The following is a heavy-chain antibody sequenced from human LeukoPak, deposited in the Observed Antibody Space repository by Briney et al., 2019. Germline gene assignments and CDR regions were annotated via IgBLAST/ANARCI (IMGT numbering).Heavy chain of an antibody. CDR1: GYTFTGYY. V-gene: IGHV1-2*02. CDR2: INPNSGGT. D-gene: IGHD3-10*01. J-gene: IGHJ4*02. Sequence: ASVKVSCKASGYTFTGYYMHWVRQAPGQGLEWMGWINPNSGGTNYAQKFQGRVTMTRDTSISTAYMELSRLRSDDTAVYYCARVGSGSGSYYKNWGQGTLVTVSS. CDR3: ARVGSGSGSYYKN.